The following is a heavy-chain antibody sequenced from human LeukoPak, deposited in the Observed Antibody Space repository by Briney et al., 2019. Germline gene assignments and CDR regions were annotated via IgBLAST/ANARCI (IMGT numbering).Heavy chain of an antibody. D-gene: IGHD1-7*01. CDR1: GFTVSSNS. Sequence: GGSLRLSCTVSGFTVSSNSMSWVRQAPGKGLEWVSFIYSDNTHYSDSVKGRFIISRDNSKNTLYLQMNSLRAEDTAVYYCARDQSENYRVFDPWGQGTLVTVSS. CDR3: ARDQSENYRVFDP. V-gene: IGHV3-53*01. CDR2: IYSDNT. J-gene: IGHJ5*02.